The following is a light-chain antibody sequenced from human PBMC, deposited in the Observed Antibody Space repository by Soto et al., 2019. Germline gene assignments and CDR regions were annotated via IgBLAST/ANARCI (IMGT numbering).Light chain of an antibody. CDR3: QQYDNWPRT. CDR2: GAS. CDR1: QIIGSA. J-gene: IGKJ1*01. V-gene: IGKV3D-15*01. Sequence: TQSPDTLSLSSGEGATLSCRASQIIGSAYLAWYQQKPGQAPRLLIFGASTRATGTPHRFSGSGSGTEFTLTISSLQSEDFAVYYCQQYDNWPRTFGQGTKVDIK.